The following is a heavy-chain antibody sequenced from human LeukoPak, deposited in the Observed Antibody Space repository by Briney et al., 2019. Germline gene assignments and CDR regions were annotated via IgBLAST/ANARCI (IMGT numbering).Heavy chain of an antibody. CDR3: ARDFDRRWELVVHYFDY. J-gene: IGHJ4*02. Sequence: GGSLRLSCAASGFTFSSYAMSWVRQAPGKGLEWVANIKQDGSEKYYVDSVKGRFTTSRDNAKNSLYLQMNSLRAEDTAVYYCARDFDRRWELVVHYFDYWGQGTLVTVSS. D-gene: IGHD1-26*01. CDR2: IKQDGSEK. CDR1: GFTFSSYA. V-gene: IGHV3-7*01.